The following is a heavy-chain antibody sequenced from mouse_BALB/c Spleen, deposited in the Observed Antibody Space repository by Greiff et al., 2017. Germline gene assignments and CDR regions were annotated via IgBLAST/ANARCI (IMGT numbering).Heavy chain of an antibody. Sequence: VQLKESGPELVKPGASVKISCKASGYTFTDYNMHWVKQSHGKSLEWIGYIYPYNGGTGYNQKFKSKATLTVDNSSSTAYMELRSLTSEDSAVYYCARGYYYGSSSGFAYWGQGTLVTVSA. D-gene: IGHD1-1*01. J-gene: IGHJ3*01. CDR2: IYPYNGGT. CDR1: GYTFTDYN. CDR3: ARGYYYGSSSGFAY. V-gene: IGHV1S29*02.